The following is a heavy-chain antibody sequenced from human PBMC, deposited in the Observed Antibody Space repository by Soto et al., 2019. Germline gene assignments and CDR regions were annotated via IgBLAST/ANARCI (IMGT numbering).Heavy chain of an antibody. CDR2: IYSGGST. D-gene: IGHD4-4*01. V-gene: IGHV3-66*01. J-gene: IGHJ4*02. Sequence: SGGSLRLSCAASGFTVSSNYMSWVRQAPGKGLEWVSVIYSGGSTYYADSVKGRFTISRDNSKNTLYLQMNSLRAEDTAVYYCARGRPTVTLDYWGQGTLVTVSS. CDR3: ARGRPTVTLDY. CDR1: GFTVSSNY.